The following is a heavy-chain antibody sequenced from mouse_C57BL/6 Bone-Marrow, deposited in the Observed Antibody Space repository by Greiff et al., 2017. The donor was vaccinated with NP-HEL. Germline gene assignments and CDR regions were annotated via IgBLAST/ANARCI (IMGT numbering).Heavy chain of an antibody. CDR2: IDPEDGDT. D-gene: IGHD1-1*01. CDR3: TLTYYYGSRGWYFDV. J-gene: IGHJ1*03. V-gene: IGHV14-1*01. Sequence: EVKLMESGAELVRPGASVKLSCTASGFNIKDYYMHWVKQRPEQGLEWIGRIDPEDGDTEYAPKFQGKATMTADTSSNTAYLQLSSLTSEDTAVYYCTLTYYYGSRGWYFDVWGTGTTVTVSS. CDR1: GFNIKDYY.